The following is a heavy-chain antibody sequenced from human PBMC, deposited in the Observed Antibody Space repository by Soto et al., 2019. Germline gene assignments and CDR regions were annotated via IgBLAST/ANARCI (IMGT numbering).Heavy chain of an antibody. Sequence: QVQLVQSGAEVKKPGASVKVSCKASGYTFTGFFMHWVRQVPGQGLEWMGWINPNSGDTEYEQNFQGWVTMTRDTSISTDYMELRRLRSDETAVYYCASGGSTVTREFDYWGQGTLVSVSS. CDR2: INPNSGDT. CDR3: ASGGSTVTREFDY. V-gene: IGHV1-2*04. J-gene: IGHJ4*02. CDR1: GYTFTGFF. D-gene: IGHD4-17*01.